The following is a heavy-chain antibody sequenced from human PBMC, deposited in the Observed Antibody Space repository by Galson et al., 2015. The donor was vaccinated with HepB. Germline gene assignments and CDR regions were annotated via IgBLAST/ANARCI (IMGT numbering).Heavy chain of an antibody. CDR1: GGTFSSYA. V-gene: IGHV1-69*13. J-gene: IGHJ3*02. CDR3: ATYIVGATDDAFDI. CDR2: IIPIFGTA. Sequence: SVKVSCKASGGTFSSYAISWVRQAPGQGLEWMGGIIPIFGTANYAQKFQGRVTITADESTSTAYMELSSLRSEDTAVYYCATYIVGATDDAFDIWGQGTMVTVSS. D-gene: IGHD1-26*01.